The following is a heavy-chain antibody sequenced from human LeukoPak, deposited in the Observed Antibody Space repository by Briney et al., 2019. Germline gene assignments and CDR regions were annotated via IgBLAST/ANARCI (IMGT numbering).Heavy chain of an antibody. CDR3: ARSGVYYDILTGYSSADAFDI. D-gene: IGHD3-9*01. CDR1: GYSISSGYY. CDR2: IYHSGST. Sequence: SETLSLTCTVSGYSISSGYYWGWIRQPPGKGLEWIGSIYHSGSTYYNPSLKSRVTISVDTSKNQFSLKLSSVTAADTAVYYCARSGVYYDILTGYSSADAFDIWGQGTMVTVSS. J-gene: IGHJ3*02. V-gene: IGHV4-38-2*02.